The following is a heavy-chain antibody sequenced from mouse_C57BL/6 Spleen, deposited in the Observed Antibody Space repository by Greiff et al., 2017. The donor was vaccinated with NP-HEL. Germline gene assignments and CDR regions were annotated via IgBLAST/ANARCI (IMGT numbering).Heavy chain of an antibody. CDR3: ARQPSVGTTVVADY. CDR2: IISGGSYT. D-gene: IGHD1-1*01. Sequence: RLMDSGGDLVKPGGSLKLSCPASGFTFSSYGISWVRRIPNKRLDWVATIISGGSYTYYPDSVEGRFTISRDNAKNTLYLQMSSLKSEDTAMYYCARQPSVGTTVVADYWGQGTTLTVSS. CDR1: GFTFSSYG. J-gene: IGHJ2*01. V-gene: IGHV5-6*02.